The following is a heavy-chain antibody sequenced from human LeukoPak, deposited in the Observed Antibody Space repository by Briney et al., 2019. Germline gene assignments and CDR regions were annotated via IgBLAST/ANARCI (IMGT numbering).Heavy chain of an antibody. CDR3: ARVWDCSGGSCYSVLDY. D-gene: IGHD2-15*01. Sequence: ASVTVSCKASGGTFSSYAISWVRQAPGQGLEWMGWISAYNGNTNYAQKLQGRVTMTTDTSTSTAYTELRSLRSDDTAVYYCARVWDCSGGSCYSVLDYWGQGTLVTVSS. V-gene: IGHV1-18*01. J-gene: IGHJ4*02. CDR2: ISAYNGNT. CDR1: GGTFSSYA.